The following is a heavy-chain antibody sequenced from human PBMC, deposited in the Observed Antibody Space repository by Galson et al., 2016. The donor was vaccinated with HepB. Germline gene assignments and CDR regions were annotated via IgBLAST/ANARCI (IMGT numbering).Heavy chain of an antibody. Sequence: SETLSLTCTVSGGSISSSGYHWGWIRQPPGKGLDWIRSHYYSGGGFYSPSLKSRVTISVDTSKNQFSLKLSSVTAADTAVYYCARRPYILAGSSHFAYWGQGTLVTVSS. V-gene: IGHV4-39*01. CDR1: GGSISSSGYH. D-gene: IGHD3-9*01. J-gene: IGHJ4*02. CDR2: HYYSGGG. CDR3: ARRPYILAGSSHFAY.